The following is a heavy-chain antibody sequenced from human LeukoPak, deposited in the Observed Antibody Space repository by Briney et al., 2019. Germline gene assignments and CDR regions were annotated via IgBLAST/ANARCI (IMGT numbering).Heavy chain of an antibody. CDR2: ISSSSSYI. Sequence: GGSLRLSCAASGFTFSSYSMNWVRQAPGKGLEWVSSISSSSSYIYYADSVKGRFTISRDNAKNSLYLQMNSLRAEDTAVYYCARSDDILTGYQKIDYWGQGTLVTVSS. CDR1: GFTFSSYS. V-gene: IGHV3-21*01. J-gene: IGHJ4*02. D-gene: IGHD3-9*01. CDR3: ARSDDILTGYQKIDY.